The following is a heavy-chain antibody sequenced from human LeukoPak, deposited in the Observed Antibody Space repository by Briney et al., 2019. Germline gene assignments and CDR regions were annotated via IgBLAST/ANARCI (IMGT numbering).Heavy chain of an antibody. CDR3: AKDPCGGDCYWDAFDI. Sequence: GSLRLSCAASGFTFSSYGMHWVRQAPGKGLEWVAFIRYDGSNKYYADSVKGRFTISRDNSKSTLYLQMNSLRAEDTAVYYCAKDPCGGDCYWDAFDIWGQGTMVTVSS. CDR1: GFTFSSYG. D-gene: IGHD2-21*01. J-gene: IGHJ3*02. V-gene: IGHV3-30*02. CDR2: IRYDGSNK.